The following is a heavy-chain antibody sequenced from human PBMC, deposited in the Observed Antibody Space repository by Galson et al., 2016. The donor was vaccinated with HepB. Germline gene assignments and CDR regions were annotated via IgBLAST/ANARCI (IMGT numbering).Heavy chain of an antibody. Sequence: SLRLSCAASGFAFSDYYVNWIRQAPGKGLEWVSYISSSSSYTNYEDSVKGRFTISRDNAKNSLYLQMNSLRAEDTAVYYCTRDGETVGRLFTPDYWGQGTLVTVSS. CDR2: ISSSSSYT. CDR1: GFAFSDYY. V-gene: IGHV3-11*05. D-gene: IGHD7-27*01. J-gene: IGHJ4*02. CDR3: TRDGETVGRLFTPDY.